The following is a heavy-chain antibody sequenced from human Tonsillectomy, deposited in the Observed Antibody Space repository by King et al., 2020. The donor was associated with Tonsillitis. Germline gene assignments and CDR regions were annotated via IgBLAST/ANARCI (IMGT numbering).Heavy chain of an antibody. D-gene: IGHD6-19*01. Sequence: VQLVESGGGLVKPGGSLRLSFAASGFTFSNAWMNWVRPAPGKGLEWFGRIKSKTDGGTTDYGASVKGRFTISRDDSKNTLYLQMNSLKTEDTAVYYCTTVGVAVAGTLSFDYWGQGTLVTVSS. CDR2: IKSKTDGGTT. V-gene: IGHV3-15*07. CDR1: GFTFSNAW. J-gene: IGHJ4*02. CDR3: TTVGVAVAGTLSFDY.